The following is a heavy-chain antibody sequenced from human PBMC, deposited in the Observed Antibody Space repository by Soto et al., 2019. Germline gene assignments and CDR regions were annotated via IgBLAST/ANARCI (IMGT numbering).Heavy chain of an antibody. CDR1: GGSFSGYY. CDR2: INHSGST. J-gene: IGHJ4*02. Sequence: ETLSLTCAVYGGSFSGYYWSWIRQPPGKGLEWIGEINHSGSTNYNPSLKSRVTISVDTSKNQFSLKLSSVTAADTAVYYCARGQKRRFDYWGQGTLVTVSS. V-gene: IGHV4-34*01. CDR3: ARGQKRRFDY.